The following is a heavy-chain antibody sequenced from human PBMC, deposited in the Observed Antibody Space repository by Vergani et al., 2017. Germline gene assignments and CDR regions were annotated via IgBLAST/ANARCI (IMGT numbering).Heavy chain of an antibody. V-gene: IGHV4-59*01. CDR2: IYYRGST. J-gene: IGHJ6*02. CDR1: GGSISSYY. CDR3: ARVNGDEYYYYYYGMDV. D-gene: IGHD4-17*01. Sequence: QVQLQESGPGLVKPSETLSLTCTVSGGSISSYYWSWIRQPPGKGLEWIGYIYYRGSTNYNPSLKSRVTISVDTAKTQFSLKLSSVTAANTAVYYCARVNGDEYYYYYYGMDVWGQGTTVTVSS.